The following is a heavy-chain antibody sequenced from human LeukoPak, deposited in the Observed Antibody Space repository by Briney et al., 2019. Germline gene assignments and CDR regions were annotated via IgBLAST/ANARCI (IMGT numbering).Heavy chain of an antibody. D-gene: IGHD2-15*01. CDR1: GFTFSSYW. V-gene: IGHV3-53*01. J-gene: IGHJ6*02. CDR2: IYSGGST. Sequence: GGSLRLSCAASGFTFSSYWMSWVRQAPGKGLEWVSVIYSGGSTYYADSVKGRFTISRDNSKNTLYLQMNSLRAEDTAVYYCARELVVVAATPLYYGMDVWGQGTTVTVSS. CDR3: ARELVVVAATPLYYGMDV.